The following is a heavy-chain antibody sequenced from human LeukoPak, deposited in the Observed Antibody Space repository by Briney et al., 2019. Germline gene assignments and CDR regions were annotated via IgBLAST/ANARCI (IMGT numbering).Heavy chain of an antibody. CDR2: IIPIFGTA. CDR1: GGTFSSYA. V-gene: IGHV1-69*13. D-gene: IGHD3-22*01. J-gene: IGHJ6*02. Sequence: SVKVSCKASGGTFSSYAISWVRQAPGQGLEWMGGIIPIFGTANYAQKFQGRVTITADESTSTAYMELSSLRSEDTAVYYCARTNPISTMIVVVYYYYGMDVWGQGTTVTVSS. CDR3: ARTNPISTMIVVVYYYYGMDV.